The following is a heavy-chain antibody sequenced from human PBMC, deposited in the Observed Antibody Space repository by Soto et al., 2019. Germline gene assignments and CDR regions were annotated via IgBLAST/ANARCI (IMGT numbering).Heavy chain of an antibody. CDR3: ARSVRGVNKYYYYYMDV. J-gene: IGHJ6*03. CDR2: IYYSGST. Sequence: PSETLSLTCTVSGVSISSYYWSWIRQPPGKGLEWIGYIYYSGSTNYNPSLKSRVTISVDTSKNQFSLKLSSVTAADTAVYYCARSVRGVNKYYYYYMDVWGKGTTVTV. D-gene: IGHD3-10*01. V-gene: IGHV4-59*01. CDR1: GVSISSYY.